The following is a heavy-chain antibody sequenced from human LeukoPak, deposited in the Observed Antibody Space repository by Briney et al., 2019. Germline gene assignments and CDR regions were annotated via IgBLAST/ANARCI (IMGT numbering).Heavy chain of an antibody. CDR2: IIPIFGIA. V-gene: IGHV1-69*13. CDR3: AREALDEIVVVPAAIMGNWFDP. J-gene: IGHJ5*02. Sequence: EASVKVSCKASGGTFSSYAISWVRQAPGQGLEWMGGIIPIFGIANYAQKFQGRVTITADESTSTAYMELSSLRSEDTAVYYCAREALDEIVVVPAAIMGNWFDPWGQGTLVTVSS. CDR1: GGTFSSYA. D-gene: IGHD2-2*02.